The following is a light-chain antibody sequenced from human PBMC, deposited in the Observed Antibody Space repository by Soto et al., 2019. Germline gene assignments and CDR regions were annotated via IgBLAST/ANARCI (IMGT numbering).Light chain of an antibody. V-gene: IGLV2-23*03. CDR3: CSYAGSTTFVI. Sequence: QSALTQPASVSGSPGQSITISCTGTSSDVGSHNLVSWYQQHPGKAPKFIIYEGTKRPSGVSNRFSGSKSGNTASLTISGLQALDVAGYYRCSYAGSTTFVIFGGGTKLTVL. J-gene: IGLJ2*01. CDR1: SSDVGSHNL. CDR2: EGT.